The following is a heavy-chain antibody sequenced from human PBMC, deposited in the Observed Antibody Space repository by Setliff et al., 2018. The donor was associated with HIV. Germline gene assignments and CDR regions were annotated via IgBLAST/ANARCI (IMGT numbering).Heavy chain of an antibody. CDR3: SRGCTISFGGVIVPRYFDL. Sequence: ASVKVSCKTSGYTFTGFYIHWVRQAPGQGLEWMGRINPNNGVANYVQNFQGRVAMTRDTSIGTAYMELSRLTFADTAVYYCSRGCTISFGGVIVPRYFDLWGRGTLVTVSS. V-gene: IGHV1-2*06. CDR2: INPNNGVA. J-gene: IGHJ2*01. CDR1: GYTFTGFY. D-gene: IGHD3-16*02.